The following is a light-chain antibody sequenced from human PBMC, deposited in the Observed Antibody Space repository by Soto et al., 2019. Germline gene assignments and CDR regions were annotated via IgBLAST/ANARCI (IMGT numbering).Light chain of an antibody. V-gene: IGKV3-20*01. J-gene: IGKJ1*01. Sequence: EIVLTQSPYTLSLSPGDTATLFCRASQTVSSSYLAWYQQKPGHTPRLLIYGASRRATGVPDRFSGSGSGTDFTLTIDRLAPEDFAVFYCQLYVTSWTFGQGTKVEIK. CDR2: GAS. CDR3: QLYVTSWT. CDR1: QTVSSSY.